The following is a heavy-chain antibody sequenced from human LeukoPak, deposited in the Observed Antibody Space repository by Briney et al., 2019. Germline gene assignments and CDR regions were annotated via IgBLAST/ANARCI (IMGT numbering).Heavy chain of an antibody. Sequence: GRSLRLSCAASGLTFSSYGMHWVRQAPGKGLEWVAVIWYDGSNKYYADSVKGRFTTSSDNSKNTLYLQMNSLSAEDTDVYYCAREGAPRYGYFDSWGQGTLVTVSS. CDR2: IWYDGSNK. CDR3: AREGAPRYGYFDS. J-gene: IGHJ4*02. CDR1: GLTFSSYG. D-gene: IGHD4-17*01. V-gene: IGHV3-33*01.